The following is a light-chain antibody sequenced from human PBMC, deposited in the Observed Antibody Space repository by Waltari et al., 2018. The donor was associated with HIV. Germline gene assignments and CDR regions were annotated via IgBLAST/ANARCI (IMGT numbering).Light chain of an antibody. J-gene: IGLJ2*01. CDR2: SNN. CDR3: AAWDDSLNGPV. Sequence: QSVLTQSPSASGTPGQRVIISCSGSSPNHGGNSVNWYQQLPGTAPKLLIHSNNERPSGVPDRFSGSKSGTSASLAISGLQSEDEADYHCAAWDDSLNGPVFGGGTKLTVL. V-gene: IGLV1-44*01. CDR1: SPNHGGNS.